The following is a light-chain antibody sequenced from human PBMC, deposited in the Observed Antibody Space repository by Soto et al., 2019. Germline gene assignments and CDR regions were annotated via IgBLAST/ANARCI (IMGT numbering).Light chain of an antibody. CDR1: SSDVGGYNY. Sequence: QSALTQPPSASGSPGQSVTISCTGTSSDVGGYNYVSWYQQHPGKAPKLMIYEVFKRPSGVPDRFSGSKSGNTASLTVSGLQAEDEADYYCQAWDSSTVVFGGGTKVTVL. J-gene: IGLJ2*01. CDR3: QAWDSSTVV. V-gene: IGLV2-8*01. CDR2: EVF.